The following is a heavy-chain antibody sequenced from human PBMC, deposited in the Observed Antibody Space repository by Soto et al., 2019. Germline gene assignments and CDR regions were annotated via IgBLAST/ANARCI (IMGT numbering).Heavy chain of an antibody. V-gene: IGHV4-59*01. Sequence: QVQLQESGPGLVKPSETLSLTCTVSGGSISGYYWIWIRQPPGKGLEWIGYIYYSGSTNYNPSLKSRVTISVDTSKNHFSLKLSSVTAADTAVYYCARDDLGYCSGGSCPTIWGQGTMVTVSS. CDR3: ARDDLGYCSGGSCPTI. D-gene: IGHD2-15*01. J-gene: IGHJ3*02. CDR2: IYYSGST. CDR1: GGSISGYY.